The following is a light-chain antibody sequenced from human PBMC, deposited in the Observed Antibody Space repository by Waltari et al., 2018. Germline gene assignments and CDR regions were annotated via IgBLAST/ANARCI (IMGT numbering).Light chain of an antibody. J-gene: IGLJ7*01. V-gene: IGLV1-51*02. CDR1: SANIAKNY. CDR2: EDS. Sequence: QSVLTPPPSASAAPGRRVTIPCSGGSANIAKNYVSWYRQFPGTAPKLLIYEDSERPSGIPGRFSGSKSGTSATLDITGLQAGDEADYYCGTWDSSLSGAVFGGGTHLTVL. CDR3: GTWDSSLSGAV.